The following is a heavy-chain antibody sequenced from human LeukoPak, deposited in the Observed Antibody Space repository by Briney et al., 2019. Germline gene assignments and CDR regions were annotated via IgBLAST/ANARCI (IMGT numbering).Heavy chain of an antibody. J-gene: IGHJ4*02. CDR3: ARVSPSYDYVWGSYRYNPNFDY. CDR2: ISSSGSTI. Sequence: GGSLRLSCAASGFTFSSYEMNWVRQAPGKGLEWVSYISSSGSTIYYADSVKGRFTISRDNAKNSLYLQMNSLRAEDTAVYYCARVSPSYDYVWGSYRYNPNFDYWGQGTLVTVSS. V-gene: IGHV3-48*03. D-gene: IGHD3-16*02. CDR1: GFTFSSYE.